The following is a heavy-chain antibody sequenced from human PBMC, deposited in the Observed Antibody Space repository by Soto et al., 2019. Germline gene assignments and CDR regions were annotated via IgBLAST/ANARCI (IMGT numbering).Heavy chain of an antibody. CDR2: IKQDGSEK. V-gene: IGHV3-7*01. D-gene: IGHD3-3*01. CDR1: VFTFIDYR. J-gene: IGHJ5*02. Sequence: GWSLRLSCVSSVFTFIDYRMSWVRQAPGKGPEWVANIKQDGSEKNYKDSVKGRFSISRDNTKNSLFLQMSDLRADDTAVYRCARAGGYDFWSLFDPWGQGTLVTVS. CDR3: ARAGGYDFWSLFDP.